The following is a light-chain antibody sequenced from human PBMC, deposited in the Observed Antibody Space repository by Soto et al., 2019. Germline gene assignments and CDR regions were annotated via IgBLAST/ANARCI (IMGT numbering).Light chain of an antibody. V-gene: IGKV3-15*01. CDR2: GAS. Sequence: EKVMTQSPATLSMSPGERATLSCRASQSVSSFLAWYQQKPGQAPRLLIYGASTRATGIPARFSGSEFGTEFTLNISSLQSEDFAVYYCQQYSNWSSCTFRQATNVEVK. CDR3: QQYSNWSSCT. J-gene: IGKJ4*02. CDR1: QSVSSF.